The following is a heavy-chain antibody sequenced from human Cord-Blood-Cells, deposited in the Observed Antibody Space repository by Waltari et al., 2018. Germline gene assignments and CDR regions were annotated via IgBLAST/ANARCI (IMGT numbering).Heavy chain of an antibody. Sequence: QVQLVESGGGLVQPGRSLRLSCAASGFTFSRYAMHWVRQAPGKGLEWVAVISYDGSNKYYADSVKGRFTISRDNSKNTLYLQMNSLRAEDTAVYYCARAPGGSYSDAFDIWGQGTMVTVSS. CDR1: GFTFSRYA. D-gene: IGHD1-26*01. CDR3: ARAPGGSYSDAFDI. CDR2: ISYDGSNK. V-gene: IGHV3-30-3*01. J-gene: IGHJ3*02.